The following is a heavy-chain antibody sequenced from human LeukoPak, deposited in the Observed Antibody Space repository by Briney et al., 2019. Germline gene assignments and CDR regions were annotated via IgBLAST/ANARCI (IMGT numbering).Heavy chain of an antibody. D-gene: IGHD4-23*01. V-gene: IGHV3-13*01. CDR2: IGTAGDT. J-gene: IGHJ4*02. Sequence: GGSLRLSCATSGFTFSSYAMHWVRQATGKGLEWVSAIGTAGDTYYPGSVKGRFTISRDNSKNTLYLQMNSLRAEDTAVYYCAKGLSGGGQRGYFDYWGQGTLVTVSS. CDR1: GFTFSSYA. CDR3: AKGLSGGGQRGYFDY.